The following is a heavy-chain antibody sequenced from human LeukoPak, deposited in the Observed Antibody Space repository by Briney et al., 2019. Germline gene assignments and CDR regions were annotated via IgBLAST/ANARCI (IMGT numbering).Heavy chain of an antibody. J-gene: IGHJ5*02. CDR3: ARDPHDVVVVAATSNWFDP. D-gene: IGHD2-15*01. CDR1: GYTFTSYG. V-gene: IGHV1-18*01. CDR2: ISAYNGNT. Sequence: ASVKVSCKASGYTFTSYGISWVRQAPRQGLEWMGWISAYNGNTNYAQKLQGRVTMTTDTSTSTAYMELRSLRSDDTAVYYCARDPHDVVVVAATSNWFDPWGQGTLVTVSS.